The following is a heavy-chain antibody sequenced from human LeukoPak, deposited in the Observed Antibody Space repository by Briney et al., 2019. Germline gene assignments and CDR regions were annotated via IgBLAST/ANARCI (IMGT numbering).Heavy chain of an antibody. CDR2: IYYSGST. CDR1: GGSISSFY. V-gene: IGHV4-59*12. D-gene: IGHD3-10*01. Sequence: SETLSLTCTVSGGSISSFYWSWIRQPPGKGLEWIGYIYYSGSTNYNPSLKSRVTISVDTSKNQFSLKLSSVTAADTAVYYCARGQNYYGSGRHDYWGQGTLVTVSS. J-gene: IGHJ4*02. CDR3: ARGQNYYGSGRHDY.